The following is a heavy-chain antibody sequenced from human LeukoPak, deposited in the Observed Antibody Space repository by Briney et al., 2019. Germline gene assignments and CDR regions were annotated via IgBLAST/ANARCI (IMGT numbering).Heavy chain of an antibody. CDR2: ISGSGGST. CDR3: ARDLRDCSSTSCYGRGYYYYGMDV. Sequence: SGGSLRLSCAASGFTFSSYAMSWVRQAPGKGLEWVSAISGSGGSTYYADSVKGRFTISRDNSKNTLYLQMNSLRAEDTAVYYCARDLRDCSSTSCYGRGYYYYGMDVWGQGTTVTVSS. D-gene: IGHD2-2*01. CDR1: GFTFSSYA. J-gene: IGHJ6*02. V-gene: IGHV3-23*01.